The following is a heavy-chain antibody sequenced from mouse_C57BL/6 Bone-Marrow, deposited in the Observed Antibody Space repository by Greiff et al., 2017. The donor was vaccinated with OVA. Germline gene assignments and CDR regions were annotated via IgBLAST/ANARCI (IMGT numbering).Heavy chain of an antibody. CDR1: GFTFSSYT. Sequence: EVHLVESGGGLVKPGGSLTLSCAASGFTFSSYTMSWVRQTPEKRLEWVATISGGGGNTYYPDSVKGRFTISRDNAKNTLYLQMSSLRSEDTALYYCARREEFDYWGQGTTLTVSS. V-gene: IGHV5-9*01. J-gene: IGHJ2*01. CDR3: ARREEFDY. CDR2: ISGGGGNT.